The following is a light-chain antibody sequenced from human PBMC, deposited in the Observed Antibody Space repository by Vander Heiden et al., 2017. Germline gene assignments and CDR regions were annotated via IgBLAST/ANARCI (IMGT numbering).Light chain of an antibody. CDR1: QGISSY. CDR2: AAS. J-gene: IGKJ1*01. Sequence: DIQLTQSPSFLSASVGDRVTITCRASQGISSYLAWYQQKPGKAPKLLIYAASTLQRGVPSRFSGSGYGTEFTLTISSRQPEDFASYYCQQRYSYHAWTFGQGTKVEIK. V-gene: IGKV1-9*01. CDR3: QQRYSYHAWT.